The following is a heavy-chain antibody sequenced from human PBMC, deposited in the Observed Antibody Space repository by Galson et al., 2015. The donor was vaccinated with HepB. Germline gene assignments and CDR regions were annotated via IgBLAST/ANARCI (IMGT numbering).Heavy chain of an antibody. Sequence: SLRLSCAASGFIFSSYWMTWVRQAPGKGLEWVANIKQDGSEKYYVDSVKGRFTISRDNAKNSLYLQMYSLRADDTAVYYCARDGGGYCSGDTCLIDYWGQGTLVTVSS. CDR1: GFIFSSYW. CDR2: IKQDGSEK. J-gene: IGHJ4*02. D-gene: IGHD2-15*01. V-gene: IGHV3-7*01. CDR3: ARDGGGYCSGDTCLIDY.